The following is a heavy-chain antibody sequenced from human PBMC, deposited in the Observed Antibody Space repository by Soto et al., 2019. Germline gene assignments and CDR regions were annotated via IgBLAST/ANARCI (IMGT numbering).Heavy chain of an antibody. J-gene: IGHJ5*02. Sequence: QVQLQESGPGLVKPSQTLSLTCTVSGGSISSGGYYWSWIRQHPGKGLEWIGYIYYSGSTYYNPSRKSRVTISVDTSKNQCSLKLSSVTAADTAVYYCGGVFARLPRRRYWFDPWGQGTLVTVSS. D-gene: IGHD3-3*01. CDR3: GGVFARLPRRRYWFDP. CDR1: GGSISSGGYY. V-gene: IGHV4-31*03. CDR2: IYYSGST.